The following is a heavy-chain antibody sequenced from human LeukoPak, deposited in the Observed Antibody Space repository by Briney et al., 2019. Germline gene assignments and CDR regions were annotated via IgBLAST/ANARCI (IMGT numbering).Heavy chain of an antibody. CDR2: IYSTGST. D-gene: IGHD3-10*01. V-gene: IGHV4-59*01. CDR3: AWRVNYYDSGTHRLDYFDS. J-gene: IGHJ4*02. Sequence: SETLSLTCTVSGGSISNYHWSWIRQPPAKGLELIAYIYSTGSTNYNPSLKSRVTLSVDTSKYQSSLELSSVTAADTAVYYCAWRVNYYDSGTHRLDYFDSWGQGTLVTVSS. CDR1: GGSISNYH.